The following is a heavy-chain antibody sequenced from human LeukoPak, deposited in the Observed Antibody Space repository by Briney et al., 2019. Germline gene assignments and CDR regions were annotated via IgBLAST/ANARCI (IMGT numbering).Heavy chain of an antibody. D-gene: IGHD3-9*01. J-gene: IGHJ4*02. CDR2: ISGSGGST. CDR1: GFTFSSYA. Sequence: GGSLRLSCAASGFTFSSYAMSWVRQAPGKGLEWVSAISGSGGSTYYADSVKGRFTISRDNSKNTLYLQVNSLRAEDTAVYYCAKDQGYDILTGYSLFDYWGQGTLVTVSS. CDR3: AKDQGYDILTGYSLFDY. V-gene: IGHV3-23*01.